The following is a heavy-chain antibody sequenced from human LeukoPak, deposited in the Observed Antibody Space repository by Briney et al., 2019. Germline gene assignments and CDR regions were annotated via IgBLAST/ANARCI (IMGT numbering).Heavy chain of an antibody. CDR3: ARDYTIIVGTPGY. CDR2: INPNSGGT. CDR1: GYTFTGYY. D-gene: IGHD3-22*01. Sequence: ASVKVSCKASGYTFTGYYMHWVRQAPGQGLEWMGRINPNSGGTNYAQKFQGRVTMTRDTSISTAYMELSRLRSDDTAVYYCARDYTIIVGTPGYWGQGTLVTVSS. J-gene: IGHJ4*02. V-gene: IGHV1-2*06.